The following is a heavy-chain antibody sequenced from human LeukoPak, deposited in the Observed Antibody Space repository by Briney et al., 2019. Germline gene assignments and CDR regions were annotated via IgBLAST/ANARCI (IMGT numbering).Heavy chain of an antibody. CDR1: GFTFSSYA. V-gene: IGHV3-30*01. Sequence: GGSLRLSCAASGFTFSSYAMHWVRQAPGKGLEWMAVISFDGIKKHSADSVKGRFTISRDNSKNTLFLQMNSLRAEDTAVYYCARGGHYNFWSGYSDYHSMDVWGKGTTVTVYS. J-gene: IGHJ6*03. D-gene: IGHD3-3*01. CDR2: ISFDGIKK. CDR3: ARGGHYNFWSGYSDYHSMDV.